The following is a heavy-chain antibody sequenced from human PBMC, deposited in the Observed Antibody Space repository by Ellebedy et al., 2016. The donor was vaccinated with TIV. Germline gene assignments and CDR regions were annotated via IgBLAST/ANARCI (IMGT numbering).Heavy chain of an antibody. Sequence: ASVKVSRKASGYTFSGHYMHWVRQAPGQGLEWMGYINPNNGDTNSAQKFQGRVTMTRDRSTNTFYMDLSGLTSDDTAVYYCAKGAFGGVIVIDYWGQGTLITVSA. CDR3: AKGAFGGVIVIDY. D-gene: IGHD3-16*02. V-gene: IGHV1-2*02. J-gene: IGHJ4*02. CDR1: GYTFSGHY. CDR2: INPNNGDT.